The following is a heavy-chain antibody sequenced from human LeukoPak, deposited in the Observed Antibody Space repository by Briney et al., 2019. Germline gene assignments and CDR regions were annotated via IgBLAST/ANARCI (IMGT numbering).Heavy chain of an antibody. Sequence: SKTLSLTCSVSGGSISSRSSYWGWIRQPPGKGLEWIGTIYYSGTTYYNPSLKSRVTISADTSKNQFSLKLTSVTAADTAVYYCAKLTTNGGTYFHYWGQGTLVAVSS. D-gene: IGHD1-14*01. CDR3: AKLTTNGGTYFHY. V-gene: IGHV4-39*01. J-gene: IGHJ4*02. CDR2: IYYSGTT. CDR1: GGSISSRSSY.